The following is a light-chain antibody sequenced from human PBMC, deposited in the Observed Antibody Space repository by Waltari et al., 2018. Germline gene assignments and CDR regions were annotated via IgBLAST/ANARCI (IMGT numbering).Light chain of an antibody. CDR3: QQYYSTPRT. J-gene: IGKJ2*01. Sequence: DIVMTQSPDSLAVSLGERATINCKSSQSVLYSSNNKNYLAWYQQKPGQPPKRLISWASTRETRVPGRVSGSGSGTDFTLTISSLQAEDVAVYYCQQYYSTPRTFGQGTKLEIK. CDR2: WAS. V-gene: IGKV4-1*01. CDR1: QSVLYSSNNKNY.